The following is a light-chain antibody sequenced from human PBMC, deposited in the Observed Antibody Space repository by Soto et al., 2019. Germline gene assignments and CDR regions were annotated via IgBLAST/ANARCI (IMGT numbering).Light chain of an antibody. CDR2: GAS. J-gene: IGKJ1*01. CDR1: QSVSSS. V-gene: IGKV3D-15*01. Sequence: EIVMTQSPDTLSVSPGESATLSCRASQSVSSSVAWYQQKPGQAPRLLIYGASTRASDIPARFSGRGFGTECTLTISSLQSEDFVVYFCQQYNNWPRTFGQGTKVDFK. CDR3: QQYNNWPRT.